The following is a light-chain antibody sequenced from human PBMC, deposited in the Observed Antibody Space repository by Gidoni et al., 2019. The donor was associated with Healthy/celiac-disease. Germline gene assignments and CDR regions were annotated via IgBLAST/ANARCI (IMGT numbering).Light chain of an antibody. Sequence: DIQMTQSPSTLSAAVGDRVTITCRASKSISSGLAWYQQKPGKAPKLLIYKASSLERGVPSRFSGSGSGTGFTLTISSLQPDDFATYYCQQYNSYSRGTFGQGTKVEIK. CDR1: KSISSG. V-gene: IGKV1-5*03. CDR3: QQYNSYSRGT. CDR2: KAS. J-gene: IGKJ1*01.